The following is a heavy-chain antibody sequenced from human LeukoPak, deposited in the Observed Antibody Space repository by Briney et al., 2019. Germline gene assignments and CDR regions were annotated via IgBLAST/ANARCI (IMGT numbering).Heavy chain of an antibody. CDR2: IYYSGST. CDR3: ARLLMTTDSFFDY. V-gene: IGHV4-31*03. Sequence: SETLSLTCTVSGGSISSGDYYWSWIRQHPGKGLEWIGYIYYSGSTFYNPTLKSRVTISVDTSKNQFSLKLNSVTAADTAVYYCARLLMTTDSFFDYWGQGTLVTVSS. CDR1: GGSISSGDYY. J-gene: IGHJ4*02. D-gene: IGHD4-11*01.